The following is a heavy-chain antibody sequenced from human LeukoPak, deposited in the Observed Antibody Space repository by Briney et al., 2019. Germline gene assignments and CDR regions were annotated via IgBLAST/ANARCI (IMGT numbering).Heavy chain of an antibody. CDR1: EFTFSNYW. CDR2: IKQDGSER. Sequence: GGSLRLSCAASEFTFSNYWMSWVRQAPGKGLDWVANIKQDGSERQYVEAVKGRFTISRDNAKYSLYLQMNSLRAEDTAVYYCARRGLRSQSGKPYYGSDVWGQGTTVTVSS. CDR3: ARRGLRSQSGKPYYGSDV. D-gene: IGHD3-10*01. V-gene: IGHV3-7*01. J-gene: IGHJ6*02.